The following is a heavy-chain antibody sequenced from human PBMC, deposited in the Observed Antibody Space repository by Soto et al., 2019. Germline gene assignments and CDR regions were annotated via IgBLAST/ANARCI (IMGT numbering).Heavy chain of an antibody. CDR1: GGSINSYY. CDR3: ERDFGHSGSYKRWTAGY. D-gene: IGHD3-10*01. V-gene: IGHV4-59*01. J-gene: IGHJ4*02. CDR2: IYYSGST. Sequence: SETLSLTCTFSGGSINSYYWTWIRQPPGKGLEWIGYIYYSGSTNYNPSLQSRVTISVDTSKNQFSLKLSSGTAADTAVDYLERDFGHSGSYKRWTAGYWGEEALVT.